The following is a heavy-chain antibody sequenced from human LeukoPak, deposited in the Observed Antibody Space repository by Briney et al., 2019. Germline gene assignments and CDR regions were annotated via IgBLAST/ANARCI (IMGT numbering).Heavy chain of an antibody. CDR2: ISSSGST. Sequence: SQTLSLTCTVSGDSISSGDYYWSWIRQPAGKGLEWIGRISSSGSTNYNPSLKSRVTISVDTFKNQFSLKLSSVTAADTAVYYCARLWVEFTRSSTVAGTLRFDYWGQGTLVTVSS. J-gene: IGHJ4*02. CDR1: GDSISSGDYY. CDR3: ARLWVEFTRSSTVAGTLRFDY. V-gene: IGHV4-61*02. D-gene: IGHD6-19*01.